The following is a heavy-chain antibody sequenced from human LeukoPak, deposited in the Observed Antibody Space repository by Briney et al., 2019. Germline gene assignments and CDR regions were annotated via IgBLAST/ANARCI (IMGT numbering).Heavy chain of an antibody. V-gene: IGHV1-24*01. CDR1: GYTLTELS. J-gene: IGHJ4*02. CDR2: FDPEDGET. Sequence: ASVKVSCKVSGYTLTELSMHWVRQAPGKGLEWMGGFDPEDGETIYAQKFQGRVTMTEDTSTDTAYMELSSLRSEDTAVYYCATLAVAGMGVDYWGQGTLVTVSS. D-gene: IGHD6-19*01. CDR3: ATLAVAGMGVDY.